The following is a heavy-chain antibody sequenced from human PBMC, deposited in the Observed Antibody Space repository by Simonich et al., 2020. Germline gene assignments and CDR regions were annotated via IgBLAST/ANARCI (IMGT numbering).Heavy chain of an antibody. V-gene: IGHV3-21*01. D-gene: IGHD6-19*01. J-gene: IGHJ6*02. CDR2: IRSSSSYI. Sequence: EVQLVESGGGLVKPGGSLRLSCASSGFTFSSYSMNWVRPAPGKGLEWVSSIRSSSSYIYYADSVKGRFTISRDNAKNSLYLQMNTLRAEDTAVYYCARWIAVAGTGAYGMDVWGQGTTVTVSS. CDR1: GFTFSSYS. CDR3: ARWIAVAGTGAYGMDV.